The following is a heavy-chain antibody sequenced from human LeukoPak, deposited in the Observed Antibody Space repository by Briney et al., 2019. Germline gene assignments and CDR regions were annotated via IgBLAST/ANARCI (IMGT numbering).Heavy chain of an antibody. D-gene: IGHD3-10*02. V-gene: IGHV4-59*01. CDR2: IYYSGGT. J-gene: IGHJ4*02. CDR3: ARAYVNPYFDY. CDR1: GVSISNSY. Sequence: PSETLSLTCTVSGVSISNSYWSWIRQPPGKGLEWIGYIYYSGGTHYNPSLKSRVTISVDTSKNQFSLKLTSVTAADTAVYYCARAYVNPYFDYWGQGTLVTVSS.